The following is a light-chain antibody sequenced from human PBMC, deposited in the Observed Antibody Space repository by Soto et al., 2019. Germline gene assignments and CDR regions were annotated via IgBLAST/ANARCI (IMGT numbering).Light chain of an antibody. CDR2: DVS. Sequence: DIQMTQSPSTLSASVGDRVTITCRASQSISGLLAWYQQKPGKAPKLLIYDVSSLESGVPLRFSGSGSGTEFTLTISSLQPDDFATYYCQQYDSYWTFGQGTKVDIK. CDR3: QQYDSYWT. J-gene: IGKJ1*01. V-gene: IGKV1-5*01. CDR1: QSISGL.